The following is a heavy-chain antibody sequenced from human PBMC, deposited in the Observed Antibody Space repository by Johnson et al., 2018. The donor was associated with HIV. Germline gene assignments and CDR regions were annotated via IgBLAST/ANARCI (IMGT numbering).Heavy chain of an antibody. CDR2: IRYDGSNK. D-gene: IGHD3-10*01. Sequence: QVQLVESGGGVVQPGGSLRLSCATSVFMFSNYGMHWVRQAPGKGLEWVAFIRYDGSNKDYADSVKGRFTISRDNSRNTLYLQMNSLRAEDTGMYYCSKLVHYNNVDIWGQGTMVTVSS. CDR3: SKLVHYNNVDI. J-gene: IGHJ3*02. V-gene: IGHV3-30*02. CDR1: VFMFSNYG.